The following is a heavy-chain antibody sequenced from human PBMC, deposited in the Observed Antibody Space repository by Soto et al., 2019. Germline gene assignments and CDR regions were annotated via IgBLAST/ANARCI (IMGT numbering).Heavy chain of an antibody. J-gene: IGHJ6*02. CDR3: ARSYYYGSGSYIYYGMDV. D-gene: IGHD3-10*01. Sequence: GGSLRLSCAASGFTFSSYAMSWVRQAPGKGLEWVSAISGSGGSTYYADSVKGRFTISRDNSKNTLYLQMNSLRAEDTAVYYCARSYYYGSGSYIYYGMDVWGQGTTVTVSS. CDR2: ISGSGGST. V-gene: IGHV3-23*01. CDR1: GFTFSSYA.